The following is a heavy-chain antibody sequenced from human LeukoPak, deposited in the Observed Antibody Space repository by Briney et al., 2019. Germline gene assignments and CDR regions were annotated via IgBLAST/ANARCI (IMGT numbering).Heavy chain of an antibody. D-gene: IGHD1-26*01. CDR2: INSDGSST. V-gene: IGHV3-74*01. Sequence: ETGGSLRLSCAASGFTFSSYWMHWVRQAPGKGLVWVSRINSDGSSTSYADSVKGRFTISRDNAKNTLYLQMNSLRAEDTAVYYCARDTKLGGWVGATDDDAFDIWGQGTMVTVSS. J-gene: IGHJ3*02. CDR1: GFTFSSYW. CDR3: ARDTKLGGWVGATDDDAFDI.